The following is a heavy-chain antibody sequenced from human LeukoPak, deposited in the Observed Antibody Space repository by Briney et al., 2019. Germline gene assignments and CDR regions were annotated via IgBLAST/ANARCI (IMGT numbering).Heavy chain of an antibody. J-gene: IGHJ4*02. V-gene: IGHV4-4*07. CDR1: GGSISSYY. CDR2: IYTSGST. Sequence: SENLSLTCTVSGGSISSYYWSWIRQPAGKGLEWIGRIYTSGSTNYNPSLKSRVTMSVDTSKNQFSLKLSSVTAADTAVYYCAREQTGRITIFGVVTYYFDYWGQGTLVTVSS. CDR3: AREQTGRITIFGVVTYYFDY. D-gene: IGHD3-3*01.